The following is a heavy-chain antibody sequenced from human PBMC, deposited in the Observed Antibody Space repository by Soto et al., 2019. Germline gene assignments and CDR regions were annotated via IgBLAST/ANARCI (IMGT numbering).Heavy chain of an antibody. V-gene: IGHV4-31*03. CDR3: ARGGAVAGPVYYYYCGMDV. CDR2: IYYSGST. CDR1: GGSISSGGYY. J-gene: IGHJ6*02. Sequence: SETLSLTCTVSGGSISSGGYYWSWTRQHPGKGLEWIGYIYYSGSTYYNPSLKSRVTISVDTSKNQFSLKLSSVTAADTAVYYCARGGAVAGPVYYYYCGMDVWGQGTTVTVSS. D-gene: IGHD6-19*01.